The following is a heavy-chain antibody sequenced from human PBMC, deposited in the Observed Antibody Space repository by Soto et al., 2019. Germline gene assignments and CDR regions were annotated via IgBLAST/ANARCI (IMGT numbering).Heavy chain of an antibody. CDR3: AGDPGDDFWSGYYSSNWFDP. CDR1: GGSISSSSYY. D-gene: IGHD3-3*01. V-gene: IGHV4-39*01. J-gene: IGHJ5*02. Sequence: SETLSFTCTVSGGSISSSSYYWGWIRQPPGKGLEWIGSIYYSGSTYYNPSLKSRVTISVDTSKNQFSLKLSSVTAADTAVYYCAGDPGDDFWSGYYSSNWFDPWGQGTLVTVSS. CDR2: IYYSGST.